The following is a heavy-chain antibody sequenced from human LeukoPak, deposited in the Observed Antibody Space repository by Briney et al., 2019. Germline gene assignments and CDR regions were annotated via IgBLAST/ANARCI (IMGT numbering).Heavy chain of an antibody. J-gene: IGHJ4*02. CDR2: IWYGGSNK. CDR3: ARDETSTSFSSSWYFY. D-gene: IGHD6-13*01. CDR1: GFTFSSYG. V-gene: IGHV3-33*08. Sequence: GGSLRLSCAASGFTFSSYGMHWVRQAPGKGLEWVAVIWYGGSNKYYADSVKGRFTISRDNSKNTLYLQMNSLRAEDTAVYYCARDETSTSFSSSWYFYWGQGTLVTVSS.